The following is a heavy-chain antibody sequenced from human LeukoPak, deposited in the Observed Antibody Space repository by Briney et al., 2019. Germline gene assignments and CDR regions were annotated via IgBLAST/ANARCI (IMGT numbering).Heavy chain of an antibody. J-gene: IGHJ4*02. D-gene: IGHD2-15*01. V-gene: IGHV3-23*01. Sequence: GGSLRLSCAASGFTFSNYAMSWVRQAPGKGLEWVSSISGSSVSTYYADSVKGRFTISRDNSKNTLYLQMSSLRAEDTARYYCAKDLAVAAENYFDYWGQGTLVTVSS. CDR2: ISGSSVST. CDR3: AKDLAVAAENYFDY. CDR1: GFTFSNYA.